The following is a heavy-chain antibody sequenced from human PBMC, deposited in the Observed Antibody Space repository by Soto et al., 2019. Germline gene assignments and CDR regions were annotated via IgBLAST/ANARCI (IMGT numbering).Heavy chain of an antibody. V-gene: IGHV3-23*01. CDR3: AKEILFYGRAFDY. CDR2: ISDSGGST. CDR1: GGSISSSSYY. J-gene: IGHJ4*02. Sequence: PSETLSLTCTVSGGSISSSSYYWGWIRQPPGKGLEWVSTISDSGGSTYHADSEKGRFTISRDNSKNTLYLQMNSLRAEDTAVYYCAKEILFYGRAFDYWGQGTLVTVSS. D-gene: IGHD4-17*01.